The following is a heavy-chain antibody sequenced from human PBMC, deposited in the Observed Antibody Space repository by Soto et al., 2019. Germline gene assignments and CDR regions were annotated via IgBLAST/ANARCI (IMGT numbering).Heavy chain of an antibody. CDR1: GFSFSSYP. J-gene: IGHJ4*02. CDR2: ISGSGTNT. Sequence: GSLILSCVASGFSFSSYPMTWVRQAPGKGLEWVSVISGSGTNTYYAESVKGRFTISRDSSQNTLYLQMNSLRAEDTAVYYCAKERPTTTCFDSWGQGTLVTVSS. V-gene: IGHV3-23*01. CDR3: AKERPTTTCFDS. D-gene: IGHD1-1*01.